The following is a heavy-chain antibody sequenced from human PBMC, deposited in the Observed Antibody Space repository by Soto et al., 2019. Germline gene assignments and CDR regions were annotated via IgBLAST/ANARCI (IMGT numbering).Heavy chain of an antibody. J-gene: IGHJ6*03. CDR2: TYYRTRWYY. V-gene: IGHV6-1*01. CDR1: GDSVSSNSAA. Sequence: QVQLQESGPGLVKPSQTLSLTCVISGDSVSSNSAAWNWIRQSPSRGLEWLGRTYYRTRWYYDYAVSVRSRITVNPDTSKNQFSLQLTSVTPGDTAVYYCAGTTSHYWYYMDVWGKGTTVTVSS. CDR3: AGTTSHYWYYMDV. D-gene: IGHD1-7*01.